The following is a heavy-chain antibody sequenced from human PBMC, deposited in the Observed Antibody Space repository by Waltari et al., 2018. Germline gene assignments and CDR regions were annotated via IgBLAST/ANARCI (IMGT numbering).Heavy chain of an antibody. CDR3: ARRYCSGARCLYFDH. CDR2: INPADSDT. CDR1: GYSFTSHW. D-gene: IGHD2-15*01. V-gene: IGHV5-51*01. J-gene: IGHJ4*02. Sequence: EVQLVQSGAEVKKPGESLKISCQGSGYSFTSHWIAWVRQMPEKAPEWMVIINPADSDTRYSPSFQGQVTISADKSISTAYWQWSSLKASDTAMYYCARRYCSGARCLYFDHWGQGTLVTVSS.